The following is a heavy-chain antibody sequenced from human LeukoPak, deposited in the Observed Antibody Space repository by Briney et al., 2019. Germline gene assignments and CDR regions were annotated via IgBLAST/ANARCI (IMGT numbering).Heavy chain of an antibody. CDR3: ARGRRITMVRGVGSFDY. Sequence: PSETLSLTCAVYGGSFSGYYWSWIRQPPGKGLEWIGEINHSGSTNYNPSLKSRVTISVDTSKNQFSLKLSSVTAVDTAVYYCARGRRITMVRGVGSFDYWGQGTLVTVSS. D-gene: IGHD3-10*01. J-gene: IGHJ4*02. CDR1: GGSFSGYY. V-gene: IGHV4-34*01. CDR2: INHSGST.